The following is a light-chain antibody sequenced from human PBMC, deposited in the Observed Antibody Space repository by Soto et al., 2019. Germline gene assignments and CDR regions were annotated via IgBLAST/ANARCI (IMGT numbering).Light chain of an antibody. CDR1: QSISSW. Sequence: DIQMTQSPSTLSASVGDRVTITCRASQSISSWLAWYQQKPGKATNLLIYKASSLESGVPSRFSGSGSGTEFTLTISSLQREEFATYYFQQYNNYWTFGQGTKVEIK. V-gene: IGKV1-5*03. J-gene: IGKJ1*01. CDR3: QQYNNYWT. CDR2: KAS.